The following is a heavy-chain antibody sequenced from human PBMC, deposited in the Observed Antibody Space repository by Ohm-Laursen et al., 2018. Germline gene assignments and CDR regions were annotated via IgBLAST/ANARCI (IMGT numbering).Heavy chain of an antibody. V-gene: IGHV3-15*01. CDR3: TTDPAEGYYFDY. CDR2: IKTRSHGATT. Sequence: SLRLSCAASGFTFSSYSMNWVRQAPGKGLEWIGRIKTRSHGATTDYAAPVTGRFTISRDDSKNTLYLQIDSLKTEDTAVYYCTTDPAEGYYFDYWGLGTLVTVSS. D-gene: IGHD2-15*01. J-gene: IGHJ4*02. CDR1: GFTFSSYS.